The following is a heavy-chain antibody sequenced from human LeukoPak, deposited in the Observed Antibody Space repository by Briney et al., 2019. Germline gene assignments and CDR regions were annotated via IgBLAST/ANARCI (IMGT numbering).Heavy chain of an antibody. J-gene: IGHJ4*02. D-gene: IGHD6-19*01. CDR2: ISYDGGNK. CDR1: GFTFSSYA. V-gene: IGHV3-30-3*01. CDR3: AKDVRTIIAVAGTFDD. Sequence: GGSLRLSCAASGFTFSSYAMHWVRQAPGKGLEWVAVISYDGGNKYYADSVKGRFTISRDKSKNTLYLQMSSLRAEDTAVYYCAKDVRTIIAVAGTFDDWGQGTLVTVSS.